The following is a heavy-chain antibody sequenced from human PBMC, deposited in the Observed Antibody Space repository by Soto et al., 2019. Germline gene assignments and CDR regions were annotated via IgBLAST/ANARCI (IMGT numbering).Heavy chain of an antibody. CDR3: AKTYVDTAMANYYYYGMDV. V-gene: IGHV3-23*01. CDR2: ISGSGGST. Sequence: GGSLRLSCAASGFTFSSYAMSWVRQAPGKGLEWVSAISGSGGSTYYADSVKGRFTISRDNSKNTLYLQMNSLRAEDTAVYYCAKTYVDTAMANYYYYGMDVWGQGTTVTVSS. CDR1: GFTFSSYA. J-gene: IGHJ6*02. D-gene: IGHD5-18*01.